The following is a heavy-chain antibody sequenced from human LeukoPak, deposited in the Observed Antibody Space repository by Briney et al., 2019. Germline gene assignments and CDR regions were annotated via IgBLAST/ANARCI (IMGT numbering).Heavy chain of an antibody. Sequence: GGSLRLSCAVSGFTFSSYEMNWVRQAPGKGLEWVSYISSSGSTIYYADSVKGRFTISRDNAKNSLYLQMNSLRAEDTAVYYCARDLGTTVTTYLDYWGQGTLVTVSS. V-gene: IGHV3-48*03. J-gene: IGHJ4*02. CDR2: ISSSGSTI. CDR3: ARDLGTTVTTYLDY. CDR1: GFTFSSYE. D-gene: IGHD4-17*01.